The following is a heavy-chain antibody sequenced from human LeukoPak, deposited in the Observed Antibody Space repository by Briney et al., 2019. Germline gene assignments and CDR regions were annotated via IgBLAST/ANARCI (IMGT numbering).Heavy chain of an antibody. CDR1: GGSFSGYY. CDR2: ISHSGST. J-gene: IGHJ4*02. D-gene: IGHD6-13*01. V-gene: IGHV4-34*01. CDR3: ARGIATAGR. Sequence: SETLSLTCAVYGGSFSGYYWSWIRQPPGKGLEWIGEISHSGSTNYNPSLKSRVTISVDTSKNQFSLKLSSVTAADTAVYYCARGIATAGRWGQGTLVTVSS.